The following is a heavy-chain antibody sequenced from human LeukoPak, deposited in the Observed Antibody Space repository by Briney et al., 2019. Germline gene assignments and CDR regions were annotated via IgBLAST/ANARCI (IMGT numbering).Heavy chain of an antibody. CDR1: GYTFTNYY. CDR2: INPSGGST. J-gene: IGHJ4*02. CDR3: ARHPSPQLHHFDY. Sequence: ALVKVSCKASGYTFTNYYIHWVRQAPGQGLEWMGIINPSGGSTSYAQKFQGRVTMTRDTSTSTVYMELSSLRSEDTAVYYCARHPSPQLHHFDYWGQGTLVTVSS. V-gene: IGHV1-46*01. D-gene: IGHD2-2*01.